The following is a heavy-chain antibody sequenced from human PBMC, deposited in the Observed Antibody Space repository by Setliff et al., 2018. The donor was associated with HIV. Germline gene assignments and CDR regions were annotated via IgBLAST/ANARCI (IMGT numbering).Heavy chain of an antibody. V-gene: IGHV4-39*07. J-gene: IGHJ4*02. CDR3: ARTYSSNWYIDY. Sequence: PSETLSLTCTVSGDSFNGSHYLWGWIRQPPGKGLEWVGNVYYNWATYYNPSLKNRVTISVDTSKNQFSLRLTSVTAADTAVYYCARTYSSNWYIDYWGQGTLVTAPQ. CDR1: GDSFNGSHYL. CDR2: VYYNWAT. D-gene: IGHD6-13*01.